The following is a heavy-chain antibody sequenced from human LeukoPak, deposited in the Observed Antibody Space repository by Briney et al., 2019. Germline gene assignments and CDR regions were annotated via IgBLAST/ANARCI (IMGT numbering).Heavy chain of an antibody. V-gene: IGHV3-23*01. CDR1: GLSFTNYA. CDR2: LTGYGGA. D-gene: IGHD6-13*01. CDR3: AKGAAAGKVDWFDP. Sequence: GGSLRLSCEASGLSFTNYAMMWVRQAPGKGLQWISTLTGYGGAYYADSGEGRFIISRDISKNTMFLQMYSLRAEDTAVYYCAKGAAAGKVDWFDPWGQGTLVTVSS. J-gene: IGHJ5*02.